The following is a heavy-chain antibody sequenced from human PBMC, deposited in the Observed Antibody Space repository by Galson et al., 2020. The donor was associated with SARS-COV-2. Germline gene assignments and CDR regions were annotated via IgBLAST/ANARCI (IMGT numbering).Heavy chain of an antibody. D-gene: IGHD3-9*01. V-gene: IGHV3-7*03. CDR1: RFTFSNNW. CDR2: IKQDGSQT. J-gene: IGHJ4*02. Sequence: GESLKISCAASRFTFSNNWMSWVRQAPGKGLEWVACIKQDGSQTYYVDSVKGRFTISRDNAKNSLYLQMDSLSAEDTAVYYCARNDILTGYSDWYFGSWGPGTLVTVSS. CDR3: ARNDILTGYSDWYFGS.